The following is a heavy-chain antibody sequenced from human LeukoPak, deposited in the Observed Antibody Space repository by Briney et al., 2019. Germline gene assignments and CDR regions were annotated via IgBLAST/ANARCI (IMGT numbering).Heavy chain of an antibody. CDR3: AKGGGYCSSTSCPYYYYYYYMDV. J-gene: IGHJ6*03. Sequence: GGSLRLSCAASGFTFSSYAMSWVRQAPGKGLEWVSAISGSGSSTYYADSVKGRFTISRDNSKNTLYLQMNSLRAEDTAVYYCAKGGGYCSSTSCPYYYYYYYMDVWGKGTTVTVSS. V-gene: IGHV3-23*01. CDR2: ISGSGSST. D-gene: IGHD2-2*01. CDR1: GFTFSSYA.